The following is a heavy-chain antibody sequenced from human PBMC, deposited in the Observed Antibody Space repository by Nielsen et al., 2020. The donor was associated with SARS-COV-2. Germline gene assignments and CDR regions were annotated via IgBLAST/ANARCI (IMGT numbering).Heavy chain of an antibody. CDR3: ARLADNTIFGVVIIPGYFDY. V-gene: IGHV4-61*08. Sequence: SETLSLTCTVSGGSISSGGYYWSWIRQPPGKGLEWIGYIYYSGSTNYNPSLKSRVTISVDTSKNQFSLKLSSVTAADTAVYYCARLADNTIFGVVIIPGYFDYWGQGTLVTVSS. CDR2: IYYSGST. J-gene: IGHJ4*02. CDR1: GGSISSGGYY. D-gene: IGHD3-3*01.